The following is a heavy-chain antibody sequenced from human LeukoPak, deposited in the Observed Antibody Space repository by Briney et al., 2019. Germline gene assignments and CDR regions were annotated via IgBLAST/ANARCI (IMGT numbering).Heavy chain of an antibody. CDR3: ARHSTASGYLNYFDY. Sequence: SETLSLTCTVSGGSISSYYWSWIRQPPGEGLEWSGYIYYSGSTNYDPSLKSRVTISVDTSKNQFSLKLSSVTAADTAVYYCARHSTASGYLNYFDYWGQGTLVTVSS. D-gene: IGHD1-1*01. CDR1: GGSISSYY. CDR2: IYYSGST. V-gene: IGHV4-59*08. J-gene: IGHJ4*02.